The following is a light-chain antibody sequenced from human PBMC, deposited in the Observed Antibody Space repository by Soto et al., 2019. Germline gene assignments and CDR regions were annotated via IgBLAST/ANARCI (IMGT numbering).Light chain of an antibody. V-gene: IGLV1-51*02. J-gene: IGLJ3*02. CDR1: SSNIGNNY. CDR3: GAWDSSLSDWV. CDR2: ENN. Sequence: QSVLTQPPSVSAAPGQKVTISCSGSSSNIGNNYVSWYQQLPGTAPKLLIYENNKGPSGIPDRFSGSKSGTSATLGISGLQTGDEADYYCGAWDSSLSDWVFGGGTKLT.